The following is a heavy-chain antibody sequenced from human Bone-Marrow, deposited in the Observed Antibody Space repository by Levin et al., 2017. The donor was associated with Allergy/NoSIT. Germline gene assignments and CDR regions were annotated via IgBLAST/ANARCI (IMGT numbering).Heavy chain of an antibody. Sequence: PGGSLRLSCAASGFTFRNYGMHWVRQAPGKGLEWVAVISYDGGLRFYADSVRGRFTISRDNFKNILELQMNSLTVEDTAVYYCAKEPIVRAGRNAFNDWGQGTMVTVSS. D-gene: IGHD6-19*01. CDR1: GFTFRNYG. J-gene: IGHJ3*01. CDR3: AKEPIVRAGRNAFND. V-gene: IGHV3-30*18. CDR2: ISYDGGLR.